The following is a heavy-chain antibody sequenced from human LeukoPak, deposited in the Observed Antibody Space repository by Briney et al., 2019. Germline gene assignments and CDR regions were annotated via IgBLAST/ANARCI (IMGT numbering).Heavy chain of an antibody. CDR1: GYSFTNYW. V-gene: IGHV5-51*01. Sequence: GESLKISFKGSGYSFTNYWIGWVRQMPGKGLEWMGIIYPEDSDTIYSPSFQGQVTISADKSISTAYLQWSTLKASDTAMYYCARRSYCGGDCYSDYWGQGTLVSVSS. D-gene: IGHD2-21*02. CDR2: IYPEDSDT. J-gene: IGHJ4*02. CDR3: ARRSYCGGDCYSDY.